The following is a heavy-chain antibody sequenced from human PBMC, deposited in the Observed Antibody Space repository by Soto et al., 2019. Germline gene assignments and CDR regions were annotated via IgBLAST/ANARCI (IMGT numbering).Heavy chain of an antibody. V-gene: IGHV3-23*01. J-gene: IGHJ4*02. CDR3: AKSYRYCSGGSCYEGVGLVYY. CDR1: GFTFSSYA. Sequence: EVQLLESGGGLVQPGGSLRLSCAASGFTFSSYAMSWVRQAPGKGLEWVSAISGSGGSTYYADSVKGRFTISRDNSKNTLYLQMNSLRAEDTAVYYCAKSYRYCSGGSCYEGVGLVYYWGQGTLVTVSS. D-gene: IGHD2-15*01. CDR2: ISGSGGST.